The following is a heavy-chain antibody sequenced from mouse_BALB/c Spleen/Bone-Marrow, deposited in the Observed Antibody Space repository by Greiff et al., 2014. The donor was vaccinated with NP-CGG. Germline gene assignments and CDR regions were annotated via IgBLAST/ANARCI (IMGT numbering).Heavy chain of an antibody. CDR3: ASYYYGSSSFAY. CDR2: IDPANGNT. Sequence: EVQLQQSGAELVKPGASVKLSCTASGFSIKDTYIHWVKQRPEQGLEWIGRIDPANGNTKYDPKFQGKATITADTSSNTAYLQLSSLTSEDTAVYYCASYYYGSSSFAYWGQGTLVTVSA. J-gene: IGHJ3*01. V-gene: IGHV14-3*02. CDR1: GFSIKDTY. D-gene: IGHD1-1*01.